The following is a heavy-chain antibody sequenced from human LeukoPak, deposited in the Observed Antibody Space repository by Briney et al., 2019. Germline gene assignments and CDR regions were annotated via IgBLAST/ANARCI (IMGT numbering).Heavy chain of an antibody. D-gene: IGHD4-17*01. CDR1: GGSFSGYY. CDR3: ARHGLSYGDYLYFDY. V-gene: IGHV4-34*01. J-gene: IGHJ4*02. Sequence: HPSETLSLTCAVYGGSFSGYYWSWIRQPPGKGLEWIGEINHSGSTNYNPSLKSRVTISVDTSKNQFSLKLSSVTAADTAVYYCARHGLSYGDYLYFDYWGQGTLVTVSS. CDR2: INHSGST.